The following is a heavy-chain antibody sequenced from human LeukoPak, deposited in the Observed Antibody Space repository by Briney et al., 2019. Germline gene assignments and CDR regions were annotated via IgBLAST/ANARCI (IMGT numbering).Heavy chain of an antibody. J-gene: IGHJ4*02. V-gene: IGHV3-49*03. CDR2: IRSKTYRGTT. CDR1: GFTFGNYA. CDR3: ARANSFDSSGYYFDY. D-gene: IGHD3-22*01. Sequence: GGSLRLSCTASGFTFGNYALSWFRLAPGRGLEWVAFIRSKTYRGTTEYAASVKGRFTISRDDSKSIAYLQMNSLKTEDTAVYYCARANSFDSSGYYFDYWGQGTLVTVSS.